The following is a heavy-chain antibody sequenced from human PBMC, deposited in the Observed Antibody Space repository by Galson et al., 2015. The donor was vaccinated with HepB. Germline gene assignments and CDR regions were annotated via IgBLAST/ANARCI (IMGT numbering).Heavy chain of an antibody. Sequence: CAISGDSVSTNSATWNWIRQSPSRGLEWLGRTYYRSKWFNDYAVSVKSRITINPDTSKNQFSLQLNSVTPEDTAVYYCARGIGSGWHHAFDIWGQGTMVTVSS. CDR3: ARGIGSGWHHAFDI. V-gene: IGHV6-1*01. J-gene: IGHJ3*02. CDR1: GDSVSTNSAT. D-gene: IGHD6-19*01. CDR2: TYYRSKWFN.